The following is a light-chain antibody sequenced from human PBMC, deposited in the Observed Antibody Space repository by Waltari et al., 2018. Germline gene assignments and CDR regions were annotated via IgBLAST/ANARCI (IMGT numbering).Light chain of an antibody. CDR3: QQYNSYSGT. V-gene: IGKV1-5*03. CDR2: KAS. CDR1: QSISSW. Sequence: DIQMTQSPSTLSASVGDRVTITCRASQSISSWLAWYQQKPGKVPKLLIHKASSLASGVPSRFSGSVSGTEFTLTISSLQPDDFATYYCQQYNSYSGTFGQGTKVEIK. J-gene: IGKJ2*01.